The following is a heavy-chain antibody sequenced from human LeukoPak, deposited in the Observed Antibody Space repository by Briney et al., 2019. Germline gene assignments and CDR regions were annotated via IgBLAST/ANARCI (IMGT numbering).Heavy chain of an antibody. V-gene: IGHV1-8*01. D-gene: IGHD4-23*01. J-gene: IGHJ4*02. CDR3: ARGPSRRRAVVTLYYFDY. CDR1: GHTFTNYD. Sequence: ASVKVSCKASGHTFTNYDINWVRQATGQGLEWMGWMNPNSGNTGYAQKFQGRVTMTRNTSINTTYMELSSLRSEDTAVYYCARGPSRRRAVVTLYYFDYWGQGSLVTVSS. CDR2: MNPNSGNT.